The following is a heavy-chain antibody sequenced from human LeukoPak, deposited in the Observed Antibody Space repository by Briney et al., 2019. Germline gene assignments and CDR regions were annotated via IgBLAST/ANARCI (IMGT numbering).Heavy chain of an antibody. Sequence: GGSLRLSCAASGFTFSNYWVIWVRQAPGQGREWVGNIKQYVSEKRYANSVRGRFTISRDKARTSLYLQMNSLRAEDTAVYYCARASDPWLQLTWGQGTLVTVSS. D-gene: IGHD5-24*01. CDR1: GFTFSNYW. V-gene: IGHV3-7*05. CDR3: ARASDPWLQLT. CDR2: IKQYVSEK. J-gene: IGHJ5*02.